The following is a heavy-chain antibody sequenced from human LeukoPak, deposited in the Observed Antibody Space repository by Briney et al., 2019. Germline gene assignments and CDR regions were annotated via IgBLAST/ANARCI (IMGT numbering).Heavy chain of an antibody. J-gene: IGHJ4*02. D-gene: IGHD6-19*01. CDR1: GFTFSSYE. Sequence: PGGSLRLSCAASGFTFSSYEMNWVRQAPGKGLEWVSYISSSGSTIYYADSVKGRFTISRDNSKNTLYLQMNSLRAEDTAVYYCANGESSGPFDYWGQGTLVTVSS. V-gene: IGHV3-48*03. CDR3: ANGESSGPFDY. CDR2: ISSSGSTI.